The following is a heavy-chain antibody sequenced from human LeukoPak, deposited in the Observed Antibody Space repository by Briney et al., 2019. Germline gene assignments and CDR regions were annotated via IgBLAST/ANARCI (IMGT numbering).Heavy chain of an antibody. Sequence: PGGSLRLSCAASGFTFSTYTMSWVRQAPGKGLEWVSAISGSGGRTYYADSVKGRFTISRDNSKNTLYLQMNSLRAEDTAVYYCAREKELEMATTSFDYWGQGTLVTVSS. J-gene: IGHJ4*02. CDR3: AREKELEMATTSFDY. CDR1: GFTFSTYT. V-gene: IGHV3-23*01. CDR2: ISGSGGRT. D-gene: IGHD5-24*01.